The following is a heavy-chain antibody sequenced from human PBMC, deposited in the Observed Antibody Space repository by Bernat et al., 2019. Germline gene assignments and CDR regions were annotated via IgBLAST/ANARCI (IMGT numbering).Heavy chain of an antibody. V-gene: IGHV3-7*01. D-gene: IGHD3-22*01. J-gene: IGHJ4*02. CDR3: ARDLLPYYYDSSGYYGLGY. CDR1: GFTFSMYW. CDR2: INQDGGEK. Sequence: EVQLVESGGGLVQPGGSLRLSCSASGFTFSMYWMSWVRQAPGKGLEWVANINQDGGEKYYVDSVMGRFTISRDNAKNSLYLQMNSLRAEDTAVYYCARDLLPYYYDSSGYYGLGYWGQGTLVTVSS.